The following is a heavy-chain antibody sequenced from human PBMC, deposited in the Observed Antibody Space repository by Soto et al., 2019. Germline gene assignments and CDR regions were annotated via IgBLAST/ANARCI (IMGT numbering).Heavy chain of an antibody. V-gene: IGHV4-31*03. Sequence: QVQLQESGPGLVKPSQTLSLTCTVSGGSISSGGYYWSWIRQHPGRGLEWIGYIYYSGSTYYNPSLKSRVTISVDTSKNQFSLKLSSVTAADTAVYYCARHFYDSSADDAFDIWGQGTMVTVSS. D-gene: IGHD3-22*01. J-gene: IGHJ3*02. CDR1: GGSISSGGYY. CDR3: ARHFYDSSADDAFDI. CDR2: IYYSGST.